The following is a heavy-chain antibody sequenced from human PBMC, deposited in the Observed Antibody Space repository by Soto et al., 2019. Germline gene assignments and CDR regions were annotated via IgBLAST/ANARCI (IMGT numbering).Heavy chain of an antibody. Sequence: ITLEESGPTLVKPTEPLTLTCTFSGFSLTTGVRVGWVRQPPWKALEWLALVYWDDDKHYTPSLMSWLTIAQSKCQSQAVTTMSNKEPVDTATYYCATLTAVFWGPGTLATVSS. D-gene: IGHD2-2*01. CDR3: ATLTAVF. CDR1: GFSLTTGVR. CDR2: VYWDDDK. J-gene: IGHJ4*02. V-gene: IGHV2-5*02.